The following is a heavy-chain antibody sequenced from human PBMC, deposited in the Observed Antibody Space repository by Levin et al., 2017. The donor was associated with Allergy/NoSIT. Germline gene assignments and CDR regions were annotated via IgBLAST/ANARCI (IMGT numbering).Heavy chain of an antibody. CDR1: GGSFTDYY. V-gene: IGHV4-34*01. CDR3: ARSAGYSRD. Sequence: SETLSLTCGVHGGSFTDYYWSWIRQPPGKGLEWIGEINHRGNTNYNPSLESRVIISLDTSENQFSLRLSSVTAADTAVYYCARSAGYSRDWGQGTLVTVSS. CDR2: INHRGNT. D-gene: IGHD6-13*01. J-gene: IGHJ4*02.